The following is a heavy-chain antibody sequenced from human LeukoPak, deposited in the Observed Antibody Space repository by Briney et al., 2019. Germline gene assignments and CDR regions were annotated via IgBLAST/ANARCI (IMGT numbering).Heavy chain of an antibody. J-gene: IGHJ5*02. Sequence: KSGGSLRLSCAASGFTFSSYAMSWVRQAPGKGLEWVGRIKSKTDGGTTDYAAPVKGSFTISRDDSKNTLYLQMNSLKTEDTAVYYCTTDYYGSGSYAWGQGTLVTVSS. CDR3: TTDYYGSGSYA. V-gene: IGHV3-15*01. CDR1: GFTFSSYA. CDR2: IKSKTDGGTT. D-gene: IGHD3-10*01.